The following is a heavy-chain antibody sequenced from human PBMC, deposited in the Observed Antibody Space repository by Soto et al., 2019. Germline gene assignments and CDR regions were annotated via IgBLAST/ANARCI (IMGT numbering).Heavy chain of an antibody. Sequence: QVQLVQSGAEAKKPGASVKVSCKASGYTFTGYYMHWVRQAPGQGLAWMGWINPNSGGTNYAQKLQGSVPMTRDTSISTAYVELGRLRSDDTAVYYCARGPRRIAAAGTLGYWGQGTLVTVSS. V-gene: IGHV1-2*02. CDR1: GYTFTGYY. CDR3: ARGPRRIAAAGTLGY. J-gene: IGHJ4*02. CDR2: INPNSGGT. D-gene: IGHD6-13*01.